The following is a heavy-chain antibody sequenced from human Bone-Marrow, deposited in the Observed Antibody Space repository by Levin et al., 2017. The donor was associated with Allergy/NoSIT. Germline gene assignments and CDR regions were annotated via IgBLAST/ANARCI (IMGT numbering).Heavy chain of an antibody. V-gene: IGHV3-23*01. J-gene: IGHJ4*02. CDR2: ITDSGNSI. D-gene: IGHD3-10*01. CDR3: AKPAPFGEFVDY. CDR1: GFIFNGIA. Sequence: RTGGSLRLSCAASGFIFNGIAMIWVRQAPGKGLEWVSTITDSGNSIHYADSVKGRFTVSRDNLNNTLYLQMKSLRVEDTAVYYCAKPAPFGEFVDYWGPGTLVTVSS.